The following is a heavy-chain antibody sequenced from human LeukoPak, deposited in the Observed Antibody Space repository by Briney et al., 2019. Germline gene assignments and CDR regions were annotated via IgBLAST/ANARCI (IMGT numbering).Heavy chain of an antibody. CDR1: GFTFSSYA. CDR3: AKGVSGYGSGGPFDY. CDR2: ISDSGTST. J-gene: IGHJ4*02. V-gene: IGHV3-23*01. D-gene: IGHD3-10*01. Sequence: GGSLRLSCAASGFTFSSYAMIWVRQAPGKGLEWVSLISDSGTSTYYPDSVKGRFTISRDNSKNTVYLQMNSLRAEDTAVYYCAKGVSGYGSGGPFDYWGQGTLVTVSS.